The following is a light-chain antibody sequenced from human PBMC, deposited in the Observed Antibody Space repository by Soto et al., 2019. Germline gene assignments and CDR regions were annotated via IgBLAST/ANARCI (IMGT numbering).Light chain of an antibody. Sequence: EIVMTQSPATLSVSPGERATLSCRASQSVSSNLAWYQHTPGQAPRLLIYGASTRATGIPARFSGSGSGTEFTLSISGLQSEDFEVYFCQQYNFSWTVVQGTKVE. CDR3: QQYNFSWT. CDR2: GAS. V-gene: IGKV3-15*01. CDR1: QSVSSN. J-gene: IGKJ1*01.